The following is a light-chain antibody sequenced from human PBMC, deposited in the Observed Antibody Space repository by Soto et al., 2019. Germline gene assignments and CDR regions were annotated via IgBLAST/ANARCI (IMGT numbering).Light chain of an antibody. V-gene: IGKV3-20*01. Sequence: EIVLTQSPGTLSLSPGERATLSCRASQSVSTHLAWFQQKPGQAPRLLIHGASNRASGIPDRFSGSGSGTDFTLTISRLEPEDFAVYYCQQHGDSPRTFGQGTEVEIK. CDR2: GAS. J-gene: IGKJ1*01. CDR3: QQHGDSPRT. CDR1: QSVSTH.